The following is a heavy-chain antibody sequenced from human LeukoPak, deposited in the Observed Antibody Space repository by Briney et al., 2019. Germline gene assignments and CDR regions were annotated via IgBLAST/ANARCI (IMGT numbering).Heavy chain of an antibody. D-gene: IGHD1-26*01. CDR1: GGTFSSYA. CDR3: ATDLWELRRFDY. V-gene: IGHV1-69*13. Sequence: PGASVKVSCKASGGTFSSYAISWVRQAPGQGLEWMGGIIPIFGTANYAQKFQGRVTITADESTSTAYMELSSLRSEDTAVYYCATDLWELRRFDYWGQGTLVTVSS. J-gene: IGHJ4*02. CDR2: IIPIFGTA.